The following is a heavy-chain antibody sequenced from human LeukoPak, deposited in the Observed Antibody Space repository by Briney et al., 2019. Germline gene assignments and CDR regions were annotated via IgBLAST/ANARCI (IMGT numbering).Heavy chain of an antibody. CDR2: IGTAGDT. D-gene: IGHD2-15*01. V-gene: IGHV3-13*01. J-gene: IGHJ3*02. CDR3: ARARSGGSCYSAFDI. Sequence: GGSLRLSCAASGFTFSSYDMHWVRQATGKGLEWVSAIGTAGDTYYPGSVKGRFTISRENAKNPLYLQMNSLRAGDTAVYYCARARSGGSCYSAFDIWGQGTMVTVSS. CDR1: GFTFSSYD.